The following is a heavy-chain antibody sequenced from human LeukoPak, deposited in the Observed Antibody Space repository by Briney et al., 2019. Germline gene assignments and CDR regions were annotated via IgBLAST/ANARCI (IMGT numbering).Heavy chain of an antibody. Sequence: ASVKVSCKSSGYTFTSYGISWVRRAPGQGLEWMGGISAYKGNTNYAQKLQGRVTMTTDTSTSTAYMELRSLRSDDTAVYYCARDAPYYYESSGYYRNAFDIWGQGTMVTVSS. CDR3: ARDAPYYYESSGYYRNAFDI. D-gene: IGHD3-22*01. CDR1: GYTFTSYG. CDR2: ISAYKGNT. V-gene: IGHV1-18*01. J-gene: IGHJ3*02.